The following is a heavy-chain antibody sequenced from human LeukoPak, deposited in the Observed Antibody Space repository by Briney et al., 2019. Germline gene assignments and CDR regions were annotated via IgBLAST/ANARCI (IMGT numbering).Heavy chain of an antibody. CDR3: AKDMDRIAVAGFDY. CDR2: IRYDGSNK. V-gene: IGHV3-30*02. J-gene: IGHJ4*02. D-gene: IGHD6-19*01. Sequence: GGSLRLSCAASGFTFSSYGMHWVRQAPGKGLEWVAFIRYDGSNKYYADSVKGRFTISRDNSENTLYLQTNSLRAEDTAVYYCAKDMDRIAVAGFDYWGQGTLVTVSS. CDR1: GFTFSSYG.